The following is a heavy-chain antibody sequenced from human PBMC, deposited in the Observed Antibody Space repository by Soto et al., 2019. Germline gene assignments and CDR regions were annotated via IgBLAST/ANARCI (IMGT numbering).Heavy chain of an antibody. Sequence: QVQLQESGPGLVKPSGTLSLTCAVYGGSISTNNWWHWVRQPPGKGLEWIGEIYHSGNTNYSPSLKSRVTMSVDQSKNQFSLSLTSVTAADTAVYYCARERGAGTYQGFDYWGQGTLVTVSS. CDR1: GGSISTNNW. J-gene: IGHJ4*02. CDR3: ARERGAGTYQGFDY. V-gene: IGHV4-4*02. CDR2: IYHSGNT. D-gene: IGHD1-26*01.